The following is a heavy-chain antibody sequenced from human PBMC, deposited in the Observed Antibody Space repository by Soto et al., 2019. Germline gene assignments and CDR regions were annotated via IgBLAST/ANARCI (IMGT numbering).Heavy chain of an antibody. D-gene: IGHD1-1*01. CDR2: IDWDGEK. J-gene: IGHJ4*02. CDR1: GFSLTSNEMP. CDR3: ARTTNTGTDY. Sequence: SGPTLVNPTQTLTLTRTFSGFSLTSNEMPVTWIRQPPGKALEWLARIDWDGEKFYSSSLRTRLTISKDSSKNQVVLTMTNMDPVDTATYYCARTTNTGTDYWGQGTLVTVSS. V-gene: IGHV2-70*04.